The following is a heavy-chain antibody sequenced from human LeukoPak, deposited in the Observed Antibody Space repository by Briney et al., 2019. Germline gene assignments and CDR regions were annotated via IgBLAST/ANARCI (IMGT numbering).Heavy chain of an antibody. Sequence: GGSLRLSCAASGFTFSSYWMSWVRQAPGKGLEWVAHIKQDGSEKYYVDSVKGRFTISRDNAKNSLYLQMNSLRAEDTAVYYCARILIAAAGSAYFDYWGQGTLVTVSS. J-gene: IGHJ4*02. V-gene: IGHV3-7*01. CDR3: ARILIAAAGSAYFDY. CDR2: IKQDGSEK. CDR1: GFTFSSYW. D-gene: IGHD6-13*01.